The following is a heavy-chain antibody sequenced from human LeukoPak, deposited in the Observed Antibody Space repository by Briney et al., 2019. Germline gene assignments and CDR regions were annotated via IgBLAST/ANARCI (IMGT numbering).Heavy chain of an antibody. CDR2: ICPGDSDT. D-gene: IGHD4-23*01. CDR1: GYSFTSYW. Sequence: GESLKISCKGSGYSFTSYWIGWVRQMPGKGLEWMGIICPGDSDTRYSPSFQGQVTISADKSISTAYLQWSSLKASDTAMYYCAISPLVRGNYGGWFDPWGQGTLVTVSS. V-gene: IGHV5-51*01. J-gene: IGHJ5*02. CDR3: AISPLVRGNYGGWFDP.